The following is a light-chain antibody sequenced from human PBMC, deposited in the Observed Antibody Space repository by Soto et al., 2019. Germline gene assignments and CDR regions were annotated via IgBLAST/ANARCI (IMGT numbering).Light chain of an antibody. CDR2: GAS. CDR3: QQYNNWPRT. CDR1: QTVSSN. J-gene: IGKJ1*01. Sequence: EIVMTQSPATLSVSPGEGATLSCRASQTVSSNLAWYQQVPGQAPRLLIYGASTRATGVPARFSGSGSGTEFTRTISRLQSEDFAVYYCQQYNNWPRTLGQGPKVEV. V-gene: IGKV3-15*01.